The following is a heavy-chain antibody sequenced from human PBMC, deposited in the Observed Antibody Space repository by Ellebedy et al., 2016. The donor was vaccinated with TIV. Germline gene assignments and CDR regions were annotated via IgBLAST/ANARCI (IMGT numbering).Heavy chain of an antibody. D-gene: IGHD3-9*01. J-gene: IGHJ4*02. Sequence: AASVKVSCKASGYTFTGYYMHWVRQAPGQGLEWMGWINPNSGGTNYAQKFQGRVTMTRDTSISTAYMELSSLRSEDTAVYYCARAPTYYDILTGITWGQGTLVTVSS. CDR3: ARAPTYYDILTGIT. CDR2: INPNSGGT. V-gene: IGHV1-2*02. CDR1: GYTFTGYY.